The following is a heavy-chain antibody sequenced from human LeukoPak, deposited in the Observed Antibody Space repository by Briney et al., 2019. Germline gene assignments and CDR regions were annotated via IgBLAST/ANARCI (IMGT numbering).Heavy chain of an antibody. D-gene: IGHD3-3*01. CDR3: ARGSYDFWSGYPYYFDY. CDR2: IYSSGRT. V-gene: IGHV4-4*07. Sequence: PSETLSLTCSVSGASISAYHWSWIRQPAGKGLEWIGRIYSSGRTNYIPSLKSRLTMSVDTSKNQFSLKLNSVTAADTAVYYCARGSYDFWSGYPYYFDYWGQGTLVTVSS. J-gene: IGHJ4*02. CDR1: GASISAYH.